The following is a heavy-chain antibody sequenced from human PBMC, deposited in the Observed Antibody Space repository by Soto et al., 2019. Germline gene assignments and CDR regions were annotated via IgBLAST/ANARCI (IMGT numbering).Heavy chain of an antibody. CDR2: LNPSSGST. V-gene: IGHV1-46*02. CDR3: ARLLAPYCGGDCFSGFDY. CDR1: GYTFKSYY. J-gene: IGHJ4*02. D-gene: IGHD2-21*02. Sequence: GVSVKVSCKASGYTFKSYYRYWLQQSPGQGFEWMGILNPSSGSTKYAQRLQGRVTLTRDTSTTTVYMELSSLRSEDTAVYYCARLLAPYCGGDCFSGFDYWGQGTQVT.